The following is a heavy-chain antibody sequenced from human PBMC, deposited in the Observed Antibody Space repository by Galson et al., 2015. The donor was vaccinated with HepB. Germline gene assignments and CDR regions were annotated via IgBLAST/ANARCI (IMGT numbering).Heavy chain of an antibody. D-gene: IGHD5-18*01. CDR1: GYTFTSYD. J-gene: IGHJ4*02. Sequence: SVKVSCKASGYTFTSYDINWVRQATGQGLEWMGWMNPNSGNTGYAQKLQGRVTMTTDTSTSTAYMELRSLRSDDTAVYYCARGGYSYGSAGTLFDYWGQGTLVTVSS. CDR2: MNPNSGNT. V-gene: IGHV1-8*01. CDR3: ARGGYSYGSAGTLFDY.